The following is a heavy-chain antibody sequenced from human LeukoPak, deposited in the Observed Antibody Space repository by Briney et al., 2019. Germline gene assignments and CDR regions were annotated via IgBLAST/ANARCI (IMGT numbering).Heavy chain of an antibody. CDR2: IYHSGST. D-gene: IGHD4-23*01. J-gene: IGHJ4*02. Sequence: SETLSLTCTVSGYSISSDNYWGWIRQPPGKGLEWIGSIYHSGSTYYNPSLKSRVTISVDTSKNQFSLKLSSVTAADTAVYYCARLAKTPEKAPFDYWGQGTLVTVSS. CDR3: ARLAKTPEKAPFDY. CDR1: GYSISSDNY. V-gene: IGHV4-38-2*02.